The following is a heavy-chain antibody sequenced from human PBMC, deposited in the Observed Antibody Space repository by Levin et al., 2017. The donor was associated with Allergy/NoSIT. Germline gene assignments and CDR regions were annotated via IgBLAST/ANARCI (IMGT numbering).Heavy chain of an antibody. J-gene: IGHJ4*02. CDR1: GYSFTSYW. CDR2: IYPGDSDT. CDR3: ARHGGYSYGYGYYFDY. D-gene: IGHD5-18*01. V-gene: IGHV5-51*01. Sequence: PGGSLRLSCKGSGYSFTSYWIGWVRQMPGKGLEWMGIIYPGDSDTRYSPSFQGQVTISADKSISTAYLQWSSLKASDTAMYYCARHGGYSYGYGYYFDYWGQGTLVTVSS.